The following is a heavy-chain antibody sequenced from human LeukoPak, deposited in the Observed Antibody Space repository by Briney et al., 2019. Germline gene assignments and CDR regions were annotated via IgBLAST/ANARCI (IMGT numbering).Heavy chain of an antibody. CDR1: GFTFSSYW. CDR3: ARDRYCSSTSCYKAGKEYYGMDV. V-gene: IGHV3-74*01. CDR2: INSDGSST. Sequence: PGGSLRLSCAASGFTFSSYWMHWVRQAPGKGLVWVSRINSDGSSTSYADSVKGRFTISRDNAKNTLYLQMNSLRAEDTAVYYCARDRYCSSTSCYKAGKEYYGMDVWGQGTTVTVSS. J-gene: IGHJ6*02. D-gene: IGHD2-2*02.